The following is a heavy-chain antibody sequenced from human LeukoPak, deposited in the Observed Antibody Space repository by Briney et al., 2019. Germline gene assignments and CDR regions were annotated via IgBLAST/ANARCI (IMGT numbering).Heavy chain of an antibody. J-gene: IGHJ3*02. V-gene: IGHV4-59*01. CDR3: ARERVQGGGAFDI. Sequence: SETLSLTCTVSGGSISSYYWSWIRQPPGKGPEWIGYIYYSGSTNYNPSLKSRVTISVDTSKNQFSLKLSSVTAADTAVYYCARERVQGGGAFDIWGQGTMVTVSS. CDR1: GGSISSYY. CDR2: IYYSGST. D-gene: IGHD1-1*01.